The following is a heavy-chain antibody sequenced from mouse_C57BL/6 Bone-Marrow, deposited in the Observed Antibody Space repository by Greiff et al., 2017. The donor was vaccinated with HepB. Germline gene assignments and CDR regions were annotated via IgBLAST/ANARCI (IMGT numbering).Heavy chain of an antibody. CDR3: ARDPLNYYGFDY. D-gene: IGHD1-1*01. J-gene: IGHJ2*01. CDR1: GFTFSSYA. V-gene: IGHV5-4*01. Sequence: EVKLVESGGGLVKPGGSLKLSCAASGFTFSSYAMSWVRQTPEKRLEWVATISDGGSYTYYPDNVKGRFTISRDNAKNNLYLQMSHLKSEDTAMYYCARDPLNYYGFDYWGQGTTLTVSS. CDR2: ISDGGSYT.